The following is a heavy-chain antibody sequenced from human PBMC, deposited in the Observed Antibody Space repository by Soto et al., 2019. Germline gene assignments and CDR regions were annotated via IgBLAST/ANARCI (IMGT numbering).Heavy chain of an antibody. CDR1: GFNFGNFG. Sequence: GGSLRLSCAASGFNFGNFGMSWVRQAPGKGLQWVSSITNTGGATYHTDSVKGRFIVSRDNSKNVMFLLMRGLGADDTALYFCARNPRSDIFGVRNIVENWLDPWGRGSLVTVSS. V-gene: IGHV3-23*01. J-gene: IGHJ5*02. CDR3: ARNPRSDIFGVRNIVENWLDP. CDR2: ITNTGGAT. D-gene: IGHD3-3*02.